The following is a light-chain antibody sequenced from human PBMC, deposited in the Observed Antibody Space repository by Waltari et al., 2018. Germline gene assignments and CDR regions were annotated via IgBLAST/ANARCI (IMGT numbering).Light chain of an antibody. CDR2: GAS. Sequence: EILMTQSPATLSVSLGERATLPCRASQSLSTNLAWYQQHPGQAPRLLIYGASTRATGVPARFSGSRSGTEFTLIISSLQSEDFALYYCQQYHNWPYTFGQGTKL. CDR3: QQYHNWPYT. CDR1: QSLSTN. J-gene: IGKJ2*01. V-gene: IGKV3-15*01.